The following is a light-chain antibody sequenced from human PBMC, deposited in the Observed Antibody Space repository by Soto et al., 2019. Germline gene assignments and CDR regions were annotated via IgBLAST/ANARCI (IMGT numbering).Light chain of an antibody. J-gene: IGKJ1*01. V-gene: IGKV1-27*01. CDR1: QGISNY. Sequence: DIQMTQSPSSLSASVGDRVTITCRASQGISNYLAWYQQKPGKVPKLLIYAASTLQSEVPSRFSGSESGTDFTLTISSLQPEDVATYYCQKYNSAPRTFGQGTKVEIK. CDR2: AAS. CDR3: QKYNSAPRT.